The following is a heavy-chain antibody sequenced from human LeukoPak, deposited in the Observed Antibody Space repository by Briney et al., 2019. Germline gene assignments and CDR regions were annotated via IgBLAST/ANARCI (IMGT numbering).Heavy chain of an antibody. CDR1: GGTFSSYA. D-gene: IGHD5-24*01. J-gene: IGHJ3*02. CDR3: AKSIEMATIMGAFDI. Sequence: GASVKVSCKASGGTFSSYAISWVRQAPGQGLEWMGIINPSGGSTSYAQKFQGRVTMTRDTSTSTVYMELSSLRSEDTAVYYCAKSIEMATIMGAFDIWGQGTMVTVSS. V-gene: IGHV1-46*01. CDR2: INPSGGST.